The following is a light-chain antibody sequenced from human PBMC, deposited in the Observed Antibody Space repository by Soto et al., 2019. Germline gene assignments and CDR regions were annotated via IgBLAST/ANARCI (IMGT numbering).Light chain of an antibody. V-gene: IGKV1-39*01. Sequence: DIQMTQSPSSLSASVGDRVTITCRASQSISSYLNWYRQKPGKAPKLLIYAASSLQSGVPSRFSGSGSGTDFTLTISSLQFEDFALYYCQHYQSGHPITFGQGTRLEIK. J-gene: IGKJ5*01. CDR3: QHYQSGHPIT. CDR2: AAS. CDR1: QSISSY.